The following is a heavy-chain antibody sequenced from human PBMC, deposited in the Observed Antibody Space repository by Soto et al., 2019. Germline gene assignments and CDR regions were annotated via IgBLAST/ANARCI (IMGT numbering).Heavy chain of an antibody. CDR3: AISYYDILTGYYTPLYYYYGMDV. D-gene: IGHD3-9*01. Sequence: AASVKVSCKASGYTFTSYAMHWVRQAPGQRLEWMGWINAGNGNTKYSQKFQGRVTITRDTSANTAYMELSSLRSEDTAVYYCAISYYDILTGYYTPLYYYYGMDVWGQGTTVTVSS. CDR1: GYTFTSYA. V-gene: IGHV1-3*01. J-gene: IGHJ6*02. CDR2: INAGNGNT.